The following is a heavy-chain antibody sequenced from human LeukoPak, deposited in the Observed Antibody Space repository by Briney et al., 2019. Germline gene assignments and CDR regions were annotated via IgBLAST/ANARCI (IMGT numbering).Heavy chain of an antibody. CDR1: GGSISSSSYY. CDR3: ARVGDIVATINY. CDR2: IYYSGST. J-gene: IGHJ4*02. D-gene: IGHD5-12*01. V-gene: IGHV4-39*07. Sequence: PSETLSLTCTASGGSISSSSYYWGWIRQPPGKGLEWIGSIYYSGSTYYNPSLKSRVTISVDTSKNQFSLKLSSVTAADTAVYYCARVGDIVATINYWGQGTLVTVSS.